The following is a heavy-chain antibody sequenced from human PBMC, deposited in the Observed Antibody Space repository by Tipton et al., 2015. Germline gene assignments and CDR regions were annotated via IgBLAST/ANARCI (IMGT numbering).Heavy chain of an antibody. CDR3: AKLDGDYLSGYYYGMDV. J-gene: IGHJ6*02. D-gene: IGHD4-17*01. CDR1: GFIFSTYA. CDR2: ISGSGGST. Sequence: SLRLSCAASGFIFSTYAMSWVRQAPGKGLEWVSGISGSGGSTYYVDSVKGRLTISRDNSKNRLYLQMNSLRAEDTAVYYCAKLDGDYLSGYYYGMDVWGQGTTVTVSS. V-gene: IGHV3-23*01.